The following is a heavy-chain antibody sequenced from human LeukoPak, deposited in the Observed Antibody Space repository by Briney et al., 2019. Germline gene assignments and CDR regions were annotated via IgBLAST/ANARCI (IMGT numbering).Heavy chain of an antibody. Sequence: ASVKVSCKASGYTFTGYYMHWVRQAPGQGLEWMGWINPNSGGTNYAQKFQGRVTMTRDTSISTAYMELSRLRSDDTAVYYCARETRGYYYDSSGYQDYWGQGTLATVSS. CDR3: ARETRGYYYDSSGYQDY. D-gene: IGHD3-22*01. J-gene: IGHJ4*02. V-gene: IGHV1-2*02. CDR2: INPNSGGT. CDR1: GYTFTGYY.